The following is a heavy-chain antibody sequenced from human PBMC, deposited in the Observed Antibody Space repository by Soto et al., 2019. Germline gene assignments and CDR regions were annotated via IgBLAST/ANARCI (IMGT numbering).Heavy chain of an antibody. J-gene: IGHJ4*02. CDR1: GYSVSNHW. V-gene: IGHV5-51*01. Sequence: GESLKISCKGFGYSVSNHWIGWVRQMPGKGLEWMGIIDLSNSGTRYSPSFQGQVAISADKSISTVYLQWSSLKASDTAMYYCARRTSTSGWRHYFDYWGQGTLVTVS. CDR2: IDLSNSGT. D-gene: IGHD6-19*01. CDR3: ARRTSTSGWRHYFDY.